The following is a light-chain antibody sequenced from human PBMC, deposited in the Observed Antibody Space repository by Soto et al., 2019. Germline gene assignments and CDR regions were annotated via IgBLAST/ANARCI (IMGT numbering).Light chain of an antibody. J-gene: IGLJ3*02. Sequence: QSALTQPASVSGSPGQSITISCTGTSSDVGSYNLVSWYQQHPGKATKLMIYEVSKRPSGVSNRFSGSKSGNTASLTISGLQAEDEADYYCCSYAGNNWVFGGGTKVTVL. CDR1: SSDVGSYNL. CDR2: EVS. V-gene: IGLV2-23*02. CDR3: CSYAGNNWV.